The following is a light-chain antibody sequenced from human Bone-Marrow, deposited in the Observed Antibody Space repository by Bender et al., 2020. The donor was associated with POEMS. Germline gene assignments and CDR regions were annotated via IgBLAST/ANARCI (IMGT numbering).Light chain of an antibody. CDR2: DVD. V-gene: IGLV2-11*01. CDR1: SSDIGRNYY. CDR3: YSCAGSYV. J-gene: IGLJ1*01. Sequence: QSALTQPRSVSGSPGQSVTISCTGTSSDIGRNYYVSWYQQHPGKAPKLMIYDVDKRPSGVPDRLSGSKSGNTASLTISVLQAEDVAVYCCYSCAGSYVFGGGTKVTVL.